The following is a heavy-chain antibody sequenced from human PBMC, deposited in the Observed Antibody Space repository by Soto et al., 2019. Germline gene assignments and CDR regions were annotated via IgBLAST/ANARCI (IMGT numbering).Heavy chain of an antibody. V-gene: IGHV4-4*07. Sequence: SETLSHTCSVAGESTGNFYGSCIRQTAGKGLEWIGHVHVSGGTNYNAPLQSRVTMSLDTSSNHVSLQLRSLTAADTAVYYCARDRYGWYPGFDLDVWGPGTTVTVSS. J-gene: IGHJ6*02. CDR3: ARDRYGWYPGFDLDV. CDR1: GESTGNFY. D-gene: IGHD6-19*01. CDR2: VHVSGGT.